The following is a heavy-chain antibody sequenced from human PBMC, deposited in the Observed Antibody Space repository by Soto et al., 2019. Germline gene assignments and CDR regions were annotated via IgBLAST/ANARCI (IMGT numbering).Heavy chain of an antibody. V-gene: IGHV3-33*08. CDR2: IWYDRSNK. J-gene: IGHJ6*02. D-gene: IGHD3-3*01. Sequence: GGSLRLSCAASGITCSSYVMPWVRQVPATALERVAVIWYDRSNKYYADSVKGRFTISRNNSKNTLYLQMNSLRGEDTAVYYCARALSLLRFLDWSPNGMDVWGQGTTVTVSS. CDR3: ARALSLLRFLDWSPNGMDV. CDR1: GITCSSYV.